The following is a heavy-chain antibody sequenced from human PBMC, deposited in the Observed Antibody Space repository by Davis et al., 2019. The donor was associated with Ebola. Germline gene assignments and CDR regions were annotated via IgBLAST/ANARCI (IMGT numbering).Heavy chain of an antibody. CDR1: GYTFTSYY. V-gene: IGHV1-46*01. CDR2: LHPRACTT. D-gene: IGHD4-17*01. J-gene: IGHJ4*02. Sequence: AASVKVSCKASGYTFTSYYMHWVPXXXXXXXXXXXXLHPRACTTTYAQKFQGRVTMTTDTSTNTVYMELTSLRSDDTAIYFCARDVTTVATGAFPYWGQGTLITVSS. CDR3: ARDVTTVATGAFPY.